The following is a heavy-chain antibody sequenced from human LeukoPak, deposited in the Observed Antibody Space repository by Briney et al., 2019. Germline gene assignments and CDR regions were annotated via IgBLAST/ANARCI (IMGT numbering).Heavy chain of an antibody. CDR1: GYTFTSYD. V-gene: IGHV1-8*03. J-gene: IGHJ6*03. CDR2: MNPNSGNT. CDR3: ARAKRYSSSSFLYDYMDV. Sequence: SVKVSCKASGYTFTSYDINWVRQATGQGLEWMGWMNPNSGNTGYAQKFQGRVTITRNTSISTAYIELTSLRSEDTAVYYCARAKRYSSSSFLYDYMDVWGKGTTVTVSS. D-gene: IGHD6-6*01.